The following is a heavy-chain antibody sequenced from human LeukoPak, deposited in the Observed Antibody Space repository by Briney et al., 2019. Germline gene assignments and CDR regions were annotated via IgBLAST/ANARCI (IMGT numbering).Heavy chain of an antibody. V-gene: IGHV3-9*01. CDR3: AKEDHFAS. J-gene: IGHJ4*02. Sequence: GGSLRLSCSASGFTFDDYPMHWVRQAPGKGLEWVSGITWNSGSIGYADSVRGRFTISRDNAKNSLYLEMNSLRAEDTALYYCAKEDHFASWGQGTLVTVSS. CDR1: GFTFDDYP. CDR2: ITWNSGSI.